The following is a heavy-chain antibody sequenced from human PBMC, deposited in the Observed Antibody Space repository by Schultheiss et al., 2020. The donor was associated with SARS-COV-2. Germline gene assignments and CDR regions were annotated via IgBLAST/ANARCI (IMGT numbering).Heavy chain of an antibody. CDR1: GGSISSSSYY. D-gene: IGHD2-2*02. J-gene: IGHJ4*02. Sequence: SETLSLTCTVSGGSISSSSYYWGWIRQPPGKGLEWLGTIYYSGSTYYNPSLKSRVTMSVDTSKSQFSLNLNSVTAADTAVYYCARTPVIPAAISFDYWGQGTLVTVSS. CDR3: ARTPVIPAAISFDY. V-gene: IGHV4-39*07. CDR2: IYYSGST.